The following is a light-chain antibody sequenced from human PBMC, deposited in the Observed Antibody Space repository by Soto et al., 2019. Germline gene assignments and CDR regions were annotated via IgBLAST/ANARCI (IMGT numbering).Light chain of an antibody. CDR1: SSDVGAYDY. CDR2: EIN. V-gene: IGLV2-8*01. Sequence: QSVLTQPPSASGSPGQSVTISCTGNSSDVGAYDYVSWYQQHPGKAPKLMIYEINKRPSGVPDRFSGSKSGNTASLTVSGLQAEDEADYYCSSFAGSNNFPYVFGTGTKLTVL. J-gene: IGLJ1*01. CDR3: SSFAGSNNFPYV.